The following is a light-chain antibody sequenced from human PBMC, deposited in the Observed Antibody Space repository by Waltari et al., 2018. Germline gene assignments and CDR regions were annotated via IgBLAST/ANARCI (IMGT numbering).Light chain of an antibody. CDR1: QSISSW. Sequence: DIQMTQSPSTLSASVGDRVTITCRASQSISSWVAWYQQKPGKAPKLLIYKASSLESGVPSRVSGSGSWTEFTLTISSLQPDDFATYYCQQYNSYSWTFGQGTKVEIK. CDR3: QQYNSYSWT. CDR2: KAS. J-gene: IGKJ1*01. V-gene: IGKV1-5*03.